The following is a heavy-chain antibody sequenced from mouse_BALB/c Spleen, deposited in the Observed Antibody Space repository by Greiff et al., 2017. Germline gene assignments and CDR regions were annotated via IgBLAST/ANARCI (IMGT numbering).Heavy chain of an antibody. CDR1: GFTFSSYT. D-gene: IGHD3-3*01. CDR3: TRDRGFDY. Sequence: EVMLVESGGGLVKPGGSLKLSCAASGFTFSSYTMSWVRQTPEKRLEWVATISSGGSYTYYPDSVQGRFTISRDNAKNTLYLQMSSLKSEDTAMYYCTRDRGFDYWGQGTSVTVSA. J-gene: IGHJ4*01. V-gene: IGHV5-6-4*01. CDR2: ISSGGSYT.